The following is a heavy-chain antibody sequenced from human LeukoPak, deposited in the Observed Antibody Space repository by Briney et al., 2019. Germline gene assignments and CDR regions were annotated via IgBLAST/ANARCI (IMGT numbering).Heavy chain of an antibody. Sequence: SQTLSLTCAISGDSVSSNSVTWNWIRQSPSRGLEWLGRTYYRSKWYNDYAVSVKSRITINPDTSKNQFSLQLNSVTPEDTAVYYCAREVVVAATLYDYWGQGTLVTVSS. CDR1: GDSVSSNSVT. CDR2: TYYRSKWYN. D-gene: IGHD2-15*01. J-gene: IGHJ4*02. V-gene: IGHV6-1*01. CDR3: AREVVVAATLYDY.